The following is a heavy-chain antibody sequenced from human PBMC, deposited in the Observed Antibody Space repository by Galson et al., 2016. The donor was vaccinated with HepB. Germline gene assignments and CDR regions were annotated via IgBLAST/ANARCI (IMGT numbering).Heavy chain of an antibody. CDR1: GFIVSSND. Sequence: SLRLSCAASGFIVSSNDMSWVRQAPGKGLEWVSVLYSGGSTYYADSVKGRFTISRDNAKNSMYLQMNSLRAEDTAVYYCAKEATATTGAKTKRVWYFDLWGRGTLDTVAS. D-gene: IGHD1-7*01. CDR3: AKEATATTGAKTKRVWYFDL. V-gene: IGHV3-53*01. CDR2: LYSGGST. J-gene: IGHJ2*01.